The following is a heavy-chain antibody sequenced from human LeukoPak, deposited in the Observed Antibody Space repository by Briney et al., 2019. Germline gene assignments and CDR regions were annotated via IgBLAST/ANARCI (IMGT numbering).Heavy chain of an antibody. Sequence: GGSLRLSCAASGFTFSSYWMHWVRQAPGKGLVWVSRINSDGSSTSYADSVKGRFTSSRDNAKNTLYLQMNSLRAEDTAVYYCARSYYDSSGFSDYWGQGTLVTVSS. CDR1: GFTFSSYW. CDR3: ARSYYDSSGFSDY. CDR2: INSDGSST. D-gene: IGHD3-22*01. J-gene: IGHJ4*02. V-gene: IGHV3-74*01.